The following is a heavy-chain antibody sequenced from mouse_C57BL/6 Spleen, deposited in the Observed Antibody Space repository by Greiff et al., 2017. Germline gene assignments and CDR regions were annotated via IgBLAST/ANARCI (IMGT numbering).Heavy chain of an antibody. D-gene: IGHD1-1*01. CDR3: ARSNYYGGSFDY. CDR1: GYAFSSYW. Sequence: QVQLQQSGAELVKPGASVKISCKASGYAFSSYWMNWVKQRPGKGLEWIVQIYPGDGDTNYNGKFKGKATLTADKSSSTAYMQLSSLTSEDSAVYFCARSNYYGGSFDYWGQGTTLTVSS. CDR2: IYPGDGDT. V-gene: IGHV1-80*01. J-gene: IGHJ2*01.